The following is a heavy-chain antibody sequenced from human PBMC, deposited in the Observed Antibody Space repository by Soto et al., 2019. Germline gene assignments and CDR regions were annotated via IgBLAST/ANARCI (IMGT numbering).Heavy chain of an antibody. CDR2: IIPIFGTA. J-gene: IGHJ6*02. CDR3: AAPSYQLLSYYYGMDV. V-gene: IGHV1-69*13. D-gene: IGHD2-2*01. Sequence: SVKVSCKASGGTFSRYAISWVRQAPGQGLEWMGGIIPIFGTANYAQKFQGRVTITADESTSTAYMELSSLRSEDTAVYYCAAPSYQLLSYYYGMDVWGQGTTVTVSS. CDR1: GGTFSRYA.